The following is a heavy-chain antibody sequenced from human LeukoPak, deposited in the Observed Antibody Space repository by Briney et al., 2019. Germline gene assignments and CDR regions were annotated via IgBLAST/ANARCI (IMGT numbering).Heavy chain of an antibody. CDR2: IDTYGKTT. D-gene: IGHD5-24*01. CDR3: VRDKDGYNF. V-gene: IGHV3-74*01. J-gene: IGHJ4*02. CDR1: GFTFNTYV. Sequence: GGSLRLSCAASGFTFNTYVMHWVRQAPGKGLVWVARIDTYGKTTTYADSVKGRFTISRDNAKNMLYVQMNSLRAEGTVVYYCVRDKDGYNFWGQGTLVSVSS.